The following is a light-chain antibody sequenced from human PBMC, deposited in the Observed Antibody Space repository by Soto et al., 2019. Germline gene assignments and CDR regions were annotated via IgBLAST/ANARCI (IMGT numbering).Light chain of an antibody. CDR1: QSVSNFY. CDR2: GAS. V-gene: IGKV3-20*01. CDR3: QHFRSSPYS. Sequence: EIVLTQSPDTLSLSPGERATLSCRASQSVSNFYLAWYQQKPGQAPRLLIYGASTRATGIPDRFNGSGSGTDFTLTINRLEPEDFAVYYCQHFRSSPYSFGQGTNLEIK. J-gene: IGKJ2*03.